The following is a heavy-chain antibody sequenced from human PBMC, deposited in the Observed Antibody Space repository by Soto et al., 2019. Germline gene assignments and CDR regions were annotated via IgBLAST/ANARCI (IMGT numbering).Heavy chain of an antibody. J-gene: IGHJ4*02. D-gene: IGHD3-16*01. CDR2: VSGSGGST. Sequence: VQLLESGGGLVQPGGSLRLSCAASGFTFSNYAMSWVRQAPGKGMEWVSAVSGSGGSTYYLDSVKGRCTISRDNSKNALYLQMNRLRVEDTAVYYCAKTYGVMGGDFDFWGQGTLVTVSS. V-gene: IGHV3-23*01. CDR1: GFTFSNYA. CDR3: AKTYGVMGGDFDF.